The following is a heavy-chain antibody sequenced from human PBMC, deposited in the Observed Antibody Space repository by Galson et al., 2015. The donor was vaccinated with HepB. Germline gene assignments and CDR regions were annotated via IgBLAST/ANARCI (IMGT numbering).Heavy chain of an antibody. Sequence: SVKVSCKASGYRFSGYYMHWVRQAPGQGLEWMGRMNPKSGDTKYAQNFRGRVTMTRDTSISTAYMELSRLRSDDTAVYYCARDASFSSDYYYPTGEFDFWGQGTLITVSS. J-gene: IGHJ4*02. CDR3: ARDASFSSDYYYPTGEFDF. V-gene: IGHV1-2*06. D-gene: IGHD3-22*01. CDR1: GYRFSGYY. CDR2: MNPKSGDT.